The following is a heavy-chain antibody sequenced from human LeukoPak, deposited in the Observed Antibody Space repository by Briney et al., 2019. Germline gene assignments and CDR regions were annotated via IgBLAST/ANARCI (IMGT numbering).Heavy chain of an antibody. J-gene: IGHJ5*02. Sequence: SETLSLTCTVSGGSISNYYWIWIRQPPGKGLEWIGHISCSGSTNYNPSLKSRVTISVDTSKNQFSLKVTSVTAADTAVYYCARGHDGVVGWFAPWGRGTLVTVSS. CDR2: ISCSGST. D-gene: IGHD2-15*01. CDR1: GGSISNYY. V-gene: IGHV4-59*01. CDR3: ARGHDGVVGWFAP.